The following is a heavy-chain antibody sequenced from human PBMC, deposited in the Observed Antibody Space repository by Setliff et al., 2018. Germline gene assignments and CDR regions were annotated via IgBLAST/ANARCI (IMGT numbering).Heavy chain of an antibody. CDR2: IYYSGST. J-gene: IGHJ3*02. V-gene: IGHV4-59*01. D-gene: IGHD3-22*01. Sequence: PSETLSLTCTVSGGSISSYYWSWIRQPPGKGLEWIGYIYYSGSTNYNPSLKSRVTISVDTSMNQFSLKLSSVTAADTAVYYCAREWSYYDSSGYGYAFDIWGQGTMVTVSS. CDR3: AREWSYYDSSGYGYAFDI. CDR1: GGSISSYY.